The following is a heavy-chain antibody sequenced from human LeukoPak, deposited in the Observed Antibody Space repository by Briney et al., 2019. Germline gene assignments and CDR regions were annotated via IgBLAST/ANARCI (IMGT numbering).Heavy chain of an antibody. CDR2: ISYDGSNK. V-gene: IGHV3-30*18. J-gene: IGHJ3*02. CDR1: GFTFSSYG. CDR3: AKEHSSGYYYGPYDAFDI. Sequence: GGSLRLSCAASGFTFSSYGMHWVRQAPGKGLEWVAVISYDGSNKYYADSVKGRFTISRDNSKNTLYLQMNRLRAEDTAVYYCAKEHSSGYYYGPYDAFDIWGQGTMVTVSS. D-gene: IGHD3-22*01.